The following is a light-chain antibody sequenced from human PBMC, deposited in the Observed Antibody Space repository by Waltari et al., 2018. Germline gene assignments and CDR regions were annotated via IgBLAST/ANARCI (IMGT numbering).Light chain of an antibody. Sequence: IVLTQSPATLSLSPGDRATLSCRASQSVYSYLGWYQQKPGQAPRLLSYDVFNRATGIPARFSGSGSGTDFTLTISSLEPEDFAVYYCQQRRSWPLTFGGGTKVEIK. V-gene: IGKV3-11*01. CDR3: QQRRSWPLT. J-gene: IGKJ4*01. CDR2: DVF. CDR1: QSVYSY.